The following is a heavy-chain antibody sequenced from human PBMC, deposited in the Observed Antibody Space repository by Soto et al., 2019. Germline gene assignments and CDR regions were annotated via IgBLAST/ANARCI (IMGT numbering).Heavy chain of an antibody. J-gene: IGHJ5*02. CDR3: ATVLMVYAIRANNWFDP. CDR1: GYTLTELS. Sequence: ASVKVSCKVSGYTLTELSMHWVRQAPGKGLEWMGGFDPEDGETIYAQKFQGRVTMTEDTSTDTAYMELSSLRSEDTAVYYCATVLMVYAIRANNWFDPWGQGTLVTVSS. D-gene: IGHD2-8*01. CDR2: FDPEDGET. V-gene: IGHV1-24*01.